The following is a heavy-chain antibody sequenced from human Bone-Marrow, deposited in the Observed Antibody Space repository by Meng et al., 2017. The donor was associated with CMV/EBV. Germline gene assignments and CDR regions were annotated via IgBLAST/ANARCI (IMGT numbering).Heavy chain of an antibody. CDR3: ARVGGYCSSTSCYKTGTGPMDV. V-gene: IGHV1-2*02. D-gene: IGHD2-2*02. Sequence: ASVKVSCKASGYTFTGYYMHWGRQAPGQGLEWMGWINPNSGGTNYAQKFQGRVTMTRDTSISTAYMELSRLRSDETAVYYCARVGGYCSSTSCYKTGTGPMDVWGQGTTVTVSS. J-gene: IGHJ6*02. CDR1: GYTFTGYY. CDR2: INPNSGGT.